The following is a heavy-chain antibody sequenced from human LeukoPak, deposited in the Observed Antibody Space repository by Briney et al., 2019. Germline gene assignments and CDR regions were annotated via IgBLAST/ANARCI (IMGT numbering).Heavy chain of an antibody. D-gene: IGHD6-19*01. CDR1: GFSFSSYA. CDR3: AKAGWYGGDFDY. V-gene: IGHV3-23*01. CDR2: ISDSGGST. J-gene: IGHJ4*02. Sequence: GGSLRLSCAASGFSFSSYAMSWVRQAPGKGLEWVSGISDSGGSTHYADSVKGRFTISRDNSKYMLYLQMNSLRAEDTAVYYCAKAGWYGGDFDYWGQGTLVTVSS.